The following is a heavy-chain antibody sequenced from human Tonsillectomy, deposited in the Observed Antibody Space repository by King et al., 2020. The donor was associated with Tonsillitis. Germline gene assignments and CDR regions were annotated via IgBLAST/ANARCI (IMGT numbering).Heavy chain of an antibody. V-gene: IGHV3-23*04. Sequence: VQLVESGGGLVQPGGSLRLSCAASGFTFSTYAMTWVRQAPGKGLEWVSVMSGAGARTYPADSVQGRFTISRDNSKNTLYLQMNSLRAEDTAVYYCAKCPYDFWSGGLYYAMDVWGQGTTVTVSS. CDR2: MSGAGART. CDR1: GFTFSTYA. D-gene: IGHD3-3*01. J-gene: IGHJ6*02. CDR3: AKCPYDFWSGGLYYAMDV.